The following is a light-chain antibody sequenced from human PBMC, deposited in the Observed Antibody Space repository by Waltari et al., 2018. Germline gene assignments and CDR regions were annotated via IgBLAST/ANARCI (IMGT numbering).Light chain of an antibody. CDR3: QQYYDTTFT. V-gene: IGKV4-1*01. CDR2: WAS. Sequence: DIVMTQSPDSLAVSLGERATINCKSSQSVLHNSKNKNSLAWYQHKPGQPPKLLIYWASTRESGVPDRFSGSGSGTDFTLTISSLQAEDVAFYYCQQYYDTTFTFGPGTKVDIK. CDR1: QSVLHNSKNKNS. J-gene: IGKJ3*01.